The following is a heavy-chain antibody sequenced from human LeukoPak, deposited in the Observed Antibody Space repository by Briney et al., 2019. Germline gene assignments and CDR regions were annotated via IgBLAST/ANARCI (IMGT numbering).Heavy chain of an antibody. D-gene: IGHD6-19*01. V-gene: IGHV3-66*01. Sequence: GGSLRLSCAVSGFTVSNNYMTWVRQALGKGLEWVSVLYSGGTTYYADSVKGRFTISRDKSKNTLYLQMNSLRVEDTAVYYCASGRSSGWYFFDYWGQGTLVTVSS. CDR2: LYSGGTT. CDR3: ASGRSSGWYFFDY. J-gene: IGHJ4*02. CDR1: GFTVSNNY.